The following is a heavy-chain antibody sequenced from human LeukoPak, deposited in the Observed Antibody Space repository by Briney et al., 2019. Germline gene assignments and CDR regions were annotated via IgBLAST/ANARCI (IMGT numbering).Heavy chain of an antibody. D-gene: IGHD3-9*01. CDR3: ARSPVYYDILTGYSNWFDP. Sequence: PSETLSLTCTVSGGSISSSSYYWGWIRQPPGKGLEWIGSIYYSGSTYYNPSLKSRVTISVDTSKNQFSLKLSSVTAADTAVYYCARSPVYYDILTGYSNWFDPWGQGTLVTVSS. J-gene: IGHJ5*02. CDR1: GGSISSSSYY. V-gene: IGHV4-39*01. CDR2: IYYSGST.